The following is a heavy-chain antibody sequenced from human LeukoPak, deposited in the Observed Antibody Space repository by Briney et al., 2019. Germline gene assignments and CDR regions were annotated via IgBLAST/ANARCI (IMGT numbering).Heavy chain of an antibody. J-gene: IGHJ4*02. CDR3: ARALYGDYIGY. CDR1: GFTFSSYE. Sequence: GGSLRLSCAASGFTFSSYEMNWVRQAPGKGLEWVSYISSSGSTIYYADSVKGRFTISRDNAKNSLYLQMNSLRAEDTAVYYCARALYGDYIGYWGQGTLVTVSS. CDR2: ISSSGSTI. D-gene: IGHD4-17*01. V-gene: IGHV3-48*03.